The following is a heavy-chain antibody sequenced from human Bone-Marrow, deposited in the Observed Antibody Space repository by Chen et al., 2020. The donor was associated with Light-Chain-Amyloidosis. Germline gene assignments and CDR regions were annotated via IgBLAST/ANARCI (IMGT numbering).Heavy chain of an antibody. CDR1: GGSFTSGYY. CDR2: INYSGATT. D-gene: IGHD3-10*01. V-gene: IGHV4-34*01. CDR3: ARIGGNYLRRDAFDR. J-gene: IGHJ3*02. Sequence: PSETLXLTCAVYGGSFTSGYYWNWIRQSPQKGLEWIGEINYSGATTNYNPSLGGRVTMSLDTSKNQFXLKLTXXXXXXXXXXXXARIGGNYLRRDAFDRWGQGTKVIVSS.